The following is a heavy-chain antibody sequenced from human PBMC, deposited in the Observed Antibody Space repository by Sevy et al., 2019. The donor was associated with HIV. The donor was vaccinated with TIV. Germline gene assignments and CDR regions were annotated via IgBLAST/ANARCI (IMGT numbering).Heavy chain of an antibody. V-gene: IGHV1-18*01. J-gene: IGHJ5*02. CDR3: AREMAGAGGLRYCSSTSCHSRGWFDP. CDR2: ISAYNGNT. CDR1: GYTFTSYG. D-gene: IGHD2-2*01. Sequence: ASVKGSCKASGYTFTSYGISWVRQAPGQGLEWMGWISAYNGNTNYAQKLQGRVTMTTDTSTSTAYMELRSLRSDDTAVYYCAREMAGAGGLRYCSSTSCHSRGWFDPWGQGTLVTVSS.